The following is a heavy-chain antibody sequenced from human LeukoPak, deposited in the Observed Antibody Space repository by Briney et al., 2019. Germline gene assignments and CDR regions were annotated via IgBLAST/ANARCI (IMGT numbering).Heavy chain of an antibody. Sequence: GGSLRLSCAASGFTFSSYWMSWVRQAPGKGLEWVANIKQDGSDKYYVDSVKGRFTISRDNAQNSLYLQMNSLRAEDTAVYYCARELTTGATHDHWGQGTLVTVSS. J-gene: IGHJ4*02. D-gene: IGHD4-17*01. CDR2: IKQDGSDK. CDR1: GFTFSSYW. V-gene: IGHV3-7*01. CDR3: ARELTTGATHDH.